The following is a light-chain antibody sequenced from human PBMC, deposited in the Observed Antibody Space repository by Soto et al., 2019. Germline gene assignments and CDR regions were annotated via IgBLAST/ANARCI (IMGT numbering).Light chain of an antibody. CDR2: AAS. Sequence: DIQMTQSPSSLSASVGDRVTITCRASQSISRYLNWYQQKPGKAPKLLIYAASSLQSGVPSRFSGSGSGTDFTLTISSLQPEDFATYYCQHGYSTPPYTFGQGTKLEIK. V-gene: IGKV1-39*01. CDR3: QHGYSTPPYT. CDR1: QSISRY. J-gene: IGKJ2*01.